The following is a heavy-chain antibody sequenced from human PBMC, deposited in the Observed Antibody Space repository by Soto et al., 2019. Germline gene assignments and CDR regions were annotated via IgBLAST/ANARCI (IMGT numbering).Heavy chain of an antibody. CDR3: AKWMEGERGRDYFDY. CDR2: INGRGAMA. D-gene: IGHD2-21*01. V-gene: IGHV3-23*01. Sequence: EVQMLASGGGLAQPGGSLRLSCATSGFTFSDYAMTWARQAPGKGLEWVSSINGRGAMAHYADSVRGRFTISRDNSDNTVHLQMNGLRAEDTAIYYCAKWMEGERGRDYFDYWGQGTLVTVSS. J-gene: IGHJ4*02. CDR1: GFTFSDYA.